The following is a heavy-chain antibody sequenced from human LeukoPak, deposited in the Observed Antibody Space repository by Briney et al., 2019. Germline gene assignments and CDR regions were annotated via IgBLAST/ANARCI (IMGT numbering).Heavy chain of an antibody. D-gene: IGHD1-26*01. V-gene: IGHV3-53*01. CDR3: ARMNVVGAIDY. J-gene: IGHJ4*02. Sequence: GGSLRLSCAASGFTVSPNYMSWVRQAPGKGLEWVSVIYSGGSTYYADPVKGRFTISRDNSKNTLYLQMNSLRAEDTAVYYCARMNVVGAIDYWGQGTLVTVSS. CDR1: GFTVSPNY. CDR2: IYSGGST.